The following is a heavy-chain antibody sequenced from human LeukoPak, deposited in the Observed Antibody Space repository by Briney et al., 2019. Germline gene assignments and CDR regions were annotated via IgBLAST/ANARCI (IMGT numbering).Heavy chain of an antibody. CDR1: GGSISSSSHY. CDR3: AREYCSGGSCYYND. D-gene: IGHD2-15*01. CDR2: IYYSGST. Sequence: SETLSLTCTVSGGSISSSSHYWGWIRQPPGKGLEWIGNIYYSGSTYYNPSLKSRLTISVDTSKNQFSLKLSSVTAADTAVYYCAREYCSGGSCYYNDWGQGTLVTVSS. J-gene: IGHJ4*01. V-gene: IGHV4-39*01.